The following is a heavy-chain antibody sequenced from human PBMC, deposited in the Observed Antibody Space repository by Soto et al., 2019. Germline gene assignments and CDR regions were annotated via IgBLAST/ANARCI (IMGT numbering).Heavy chain of an antibody. J-gene: IGHJ6*02. Sequence: GASVKVSCKASGYTFTGYYMHWVRQAPGQGLEWMGWINPNSGGTNYAQKFQGWVTMTRDTSISTAYMELSRLRSDDTAAYYCARGGVGWSGYSRVDYYYGMDVWGQGTTVTVSS. CDR3: ARGGVGWSGYSRVDYYYGMDV. V-gene: IGHV1-2*04. CDR1: GYTFTGYY. D-gene: IGHD3-3*01. CDR2: INPNSGGT.